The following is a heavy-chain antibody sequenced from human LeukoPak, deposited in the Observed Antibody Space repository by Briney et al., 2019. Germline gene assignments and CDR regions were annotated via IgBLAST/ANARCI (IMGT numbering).Heavy chain of an antibody. CDR2: IRDDGGLK. D-gene: IGHD7-27*01. V-gene: IGHV3-7*01. CDR3: AGDLPWGYFDY. Sequence: PGRSPRLSCTVSGFTFSGYWMSWVRQAPGKGLEWVANIRDDGGLKNYVDSVKGRFTISRDNAKNSVSLQMNSLRAEDTAVYYCAGDLPWGYFDYWGQGTLVTVSS. J-gene: IGHJ4*02. CDR1: GFTFSGYW.